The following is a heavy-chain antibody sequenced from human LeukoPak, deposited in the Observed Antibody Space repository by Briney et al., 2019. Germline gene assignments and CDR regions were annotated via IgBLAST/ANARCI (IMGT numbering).Heavy chain of an antibody. CDR2: ISSSSSYI. V-gene: IGHV3-21*01. CDR1: GFTFSSYS. J-gene: IGHJ6*02. D-gene: IGHD2-2*01. CDR3: ARVVVGCSSTSCYAGTSYYYYYGMDV. Sequence: GGSLRLSCAASGFTFSSYSMNWVRQAPGKGREWVSSISSSSSYIYYAHSVKGRFTISRDNAKNSLYLQMNSLRAEDTAVYYCARVVVGCSSTSCYAGTSYYYYYGMDVWGQGTTVTVSS.